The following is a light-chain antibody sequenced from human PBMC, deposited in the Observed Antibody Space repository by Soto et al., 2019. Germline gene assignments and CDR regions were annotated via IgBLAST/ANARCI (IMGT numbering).Light chain of an antibody. J-gene: IGKJ1*01. CDR1: QSIDTIY. V-gene: IGKV3-20*01. CDR2: DIS. Sequence: EIVLTQSPGTLSLSPGERATLSCRTSQSIDTIYLAWYQQKPGQAPRLLMYDISTRATGIPDRFSGSGSGTDFTLTISSREPEDFAVYYCQHSSAFGQGTKVEIK. CDR3: QHSSA.